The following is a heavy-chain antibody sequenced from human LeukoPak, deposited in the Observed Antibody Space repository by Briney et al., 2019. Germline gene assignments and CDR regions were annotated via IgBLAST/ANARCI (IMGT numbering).Heavy chain of an antibody. J-gene: IGHJ4*02. CDR2: ITTGRGET. V-gene: IGHV1-3*03. CDR1: GYTFTDYA. D-gene: IGHD4-17*01. Sequence: ASVKVSCKASGYTFTDYALHWVRQAPGQSLEWMGWITTGRGETRYSQEFQRRITFTRDTSASTAYMELSSLRSEDTAVYYCARDFGYGELYDYWGQGTLVTVSS. CDR3: ARDFGYGELYDY.